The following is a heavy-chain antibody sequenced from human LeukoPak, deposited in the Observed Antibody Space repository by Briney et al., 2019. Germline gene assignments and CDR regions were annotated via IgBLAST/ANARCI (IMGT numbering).Heavy chain of an antibody. V-gene: IGHV3-48*03. CDR1: GFTFSSYE. CDR2: ISSSGSTI. CDR3: ARQLERAIDY. D-gene: IGHD1-1*01. Sequence: GGSLRLSCAASGFTFSSYEMNWVRQAPGKGLEWVSHISSSGSTIYYADSVKGRFTISRDNAKNSLYLQMNSLRAEDTAVYYCARQLERAIDYWGQGTLVTVSS. J-gene: IGHJ4*02.